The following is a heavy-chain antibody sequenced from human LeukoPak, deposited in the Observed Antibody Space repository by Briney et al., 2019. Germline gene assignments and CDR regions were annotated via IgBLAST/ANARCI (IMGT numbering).Heavy chain of an antibody. CDR2: IYTSGST. Sequence: PSETLSLTCTVSGGSISSGSYYSSWIRQPAGKGLEWIGRIYTSGSTNYNPSLKSRDTISVDTSKNQFSLKLSSVTAADTAVYYCAKDEMENHGSYYDFWVQGTLVSVSS. CDR1: GGSISSGSYY. V-gene: IGHV4-61*02. CDR3: AKDEMENHGSYYDF. J-gene: IGHJ4*02. D-gene: IGHD5-24*01.